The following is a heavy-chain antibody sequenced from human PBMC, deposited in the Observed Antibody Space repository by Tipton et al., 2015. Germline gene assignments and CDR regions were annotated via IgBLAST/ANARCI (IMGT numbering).Heavy chain of an antibody. J-gene: IGHJ3*01. D-gene: IGHD3-10*01. V-gene: IGHV1-18*01. CDR1: GDTFSSYG. CDR3: ARDLTPFRELLGDAFDV. CDR2: ISAYNGNT. Sequence: QSGAEVKKPGASVKVSCKASGDTFSSYGFSWVRQAPGQGLEWMGWISAYNGNTNYAKKFQGRVFMTTDTSTTTADMELRSLRSDDTAVYYCARDLTPFRELLGDAFDVWGQGTMVTVSS.